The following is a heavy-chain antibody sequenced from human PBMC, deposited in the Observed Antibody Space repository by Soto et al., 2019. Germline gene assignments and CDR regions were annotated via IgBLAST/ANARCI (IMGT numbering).Heavy chain of an antibody. CDR3: ARGGHVVVVTAALDY. CDR1: GDTFTDYY. Sequence: QVQLVQSGAEVKKPGASVKVSCKASGDTFTDYYIHWVRQAPGQGLEWMGTVNPSGGHTTYAQHFLGRMTRTRDTSTSTRDRELASLTSEDTAIYFCARGGHVVVVTAALDYWGQGTLVTVSS. CDR2: VNPSGGHT. J-gene: IGHJ4*02. V-gene: IGHV1-46*01. D-gene: IGHD2-21*02.